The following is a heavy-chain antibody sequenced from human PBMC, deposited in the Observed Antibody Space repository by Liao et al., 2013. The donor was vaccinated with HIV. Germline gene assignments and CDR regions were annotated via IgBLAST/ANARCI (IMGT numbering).Heavy chain of an antibody. J-gene: IGHJ3*01. CDR2: IYARGST. CDR1: GGSIISDSFY. D-gene: IGHD3-10*01. Sequence: QVQLQESGPRLVKPSQTLSLTCTVSGGSIISDSFYWSWMRQPAGKGLEWIGRIYARGSTDYNPSLKSRVTMSVDMSKNQVSLNLSSVTAADTAVYYCARGPWIGTRSDDAVDVWGQGTLVTVSS. CDR3: ARGPWIGTRSDDAVDV. V-gene: IGHV4-61*02.